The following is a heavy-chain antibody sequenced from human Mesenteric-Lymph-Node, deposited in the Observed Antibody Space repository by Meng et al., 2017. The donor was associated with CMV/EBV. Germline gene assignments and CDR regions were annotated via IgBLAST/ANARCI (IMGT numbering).Heavy chain of an antibody. CDR1: GFTFTSYS. J-gene: IGHJ4*02. V-gene: IGHV3-48*04. CDR2: IARSGGPI. D-gene: IGHD3-10*01. CDR3: ARGITVVRLPPDY. Sequence: GESLKISCAASGFTFTSYSMNWVRQAPGKGLEWVSYIARSGGPIYYADYVKGRFTISRDNAKNSLYLQMNSLRAEDTAVYYCARGITVVRLPPDYWGQGTLVTVSS.